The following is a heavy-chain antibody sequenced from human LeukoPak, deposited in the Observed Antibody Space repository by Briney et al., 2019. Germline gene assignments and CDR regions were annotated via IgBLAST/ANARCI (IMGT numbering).Heavy chain of an antibody. J-gene: IGHJ5*02. D-gene: IGHD1-14*01. CDR3: TTLYRFDP. V-gene: IGHV3-15*01. CDR2: IKSNTDGGTT. CDR1: GFTFSNAW. Sequence: PGGSLRLSCAASGFTFSNAWMSWVRQAPGKGLEWVGRIKSNTDGGTTDYAAPVKGRFTISRDDSKNTLYLQMNSLKTEDTAVYYCTTLYRFDPWGQGTLVTVSS.